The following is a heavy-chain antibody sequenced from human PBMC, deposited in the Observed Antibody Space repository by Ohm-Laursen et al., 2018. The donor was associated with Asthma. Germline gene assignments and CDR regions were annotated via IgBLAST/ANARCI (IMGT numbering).Heavy chain of an antibody. Sequence: SLRLSCSASGFTFSSYALNWVRQAPGKGLDWVSNINGDSKSIHYGDSVRGRFTISRDNAKNSLYLQMNNLRDEDTAVYYCARADSSNWDFDYWGPGTQVTVSS. CDR3: ARADSSNWDFDY. CDR1: GFTFSSYA. J-gene: IGHJ4*02. CDR2: INGDSKSI. V-gene: IGHV3-48*02. D-gene: IGHD6-13*01.